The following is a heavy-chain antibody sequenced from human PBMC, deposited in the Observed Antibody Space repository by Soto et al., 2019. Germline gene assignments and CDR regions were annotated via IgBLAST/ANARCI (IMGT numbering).Heavy chain of an antibody. CDR3: ARDSRGLGWFDP. V-gene: IGHV4-61*01. CDR1: GGSVSSGSYY. D-gene: IGHD3-16*01. CDR2: IYYSGST. Sequence: SETLSLTCTVSGGSVSSGSYYWSWIRQPPGKGLEWIGYIYYSGSTNYNPSLKSRVTISVDTSKNQFSLKLSSVTAADTAVYYCARDSRGLGWFDPWGQGTLVTAPQ. J-gene: IGHJ5*02.